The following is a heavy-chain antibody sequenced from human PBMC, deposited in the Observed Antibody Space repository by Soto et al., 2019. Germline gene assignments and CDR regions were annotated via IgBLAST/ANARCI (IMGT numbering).Heavy chain of an antibody. J-gene: IGHJ4*02. CDR2: ISYDGSNK. CDR1: GFTFSSYG. V-gene: IGHV3-30*18. Sequence: QVQLVESGGGVVQPGRSLRLSCAASGFTFSSYGMHWVRQAPGKGLEWVAVISYDGSNKYYADSVKGRFTISRDNSKNTLYLQMNSLRAEDTAMYYCAKSSPVGDILTGYYIYWGQGTLVTVSS. D-gene: IGHD3-9*01. CDR3: AKSSPVGDILTGYYIY.